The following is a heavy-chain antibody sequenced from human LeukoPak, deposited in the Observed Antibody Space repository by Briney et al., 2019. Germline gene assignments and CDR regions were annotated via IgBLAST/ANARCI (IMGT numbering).Heavy chain of an antibody. J-gene: IGHJ4*02. Sequence: GSLRLSCAASGFTFSGFAMSWIRQPPGKGLEWIGEINHSGSTNYNPSLKSRVAISVDTSKNQFSLKLSSVTAADTAVYYCARRSGSYHYFDYWGQGTLVTVSS. CDR2: INHSGST. D-gene: IGHD1-26*01. CDR3: ARRSGSYHYFDY. V-gene: IGHV4-34*01. CDR1: GFTFSGFA.